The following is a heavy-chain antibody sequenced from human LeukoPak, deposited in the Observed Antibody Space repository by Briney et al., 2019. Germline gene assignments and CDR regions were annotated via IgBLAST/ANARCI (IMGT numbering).Heavy chain of an antibody. CDR3: ARDLKYRYSGSPD. CDR1: GGTFSSYA. D-gene: IGHD1-26*01. V-gene: IGHV1-69*04. J-gene: IGHJ4*02. Sequence: SVKVSCKASGGTFSSYAISWVRQAPGQGLEWMGRIIPILGIANYAQKFQGRVTITADKSTGTAYMELSSLRSEDTAVYYCARDLKYRYSGSPDWGQGTLVTVSS. CDR2: IIPILGIA.